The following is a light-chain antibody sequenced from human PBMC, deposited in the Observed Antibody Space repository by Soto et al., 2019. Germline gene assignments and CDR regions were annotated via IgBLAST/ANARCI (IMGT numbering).Light chain of an antibody. Sequence: QMTQSPSSLSASVGDRITITCRASRDIGSDLSWYQQKPGKAPTLLIYAASSLRSGVPSRFSGSGSETDFTLTISSLQPEDFATYSCQHSTTWTFGQGTKVDIK. CDR1: RDIGSD. J-gene: IGKJ1*01. CDR3: QHSTTWT. CDR2: AAS. V-gene: IGKV1-39*01.